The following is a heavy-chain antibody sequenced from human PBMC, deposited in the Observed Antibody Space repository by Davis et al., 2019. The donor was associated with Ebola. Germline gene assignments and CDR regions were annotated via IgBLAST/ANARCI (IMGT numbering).Heavy chain of an antibody. CDR2: IYYSGST. D-gene: IGHD1-26*01. J-gene: IGHJ4*02. Sequence: MPSETLSLTCTVSGGSISSYYWSWIRQPPGKGLEWIGYIYYSGSTNYNPPLKSRVTISVDTSKNQFSLKLSSVTAADTAVYYCARPSRGGSYYPFDYWGQGTLVTVSS. CDR3: ARPSRGGSYYPFDY. V-gene: IGHV4-59*01. CDR1: GGSISSYY.